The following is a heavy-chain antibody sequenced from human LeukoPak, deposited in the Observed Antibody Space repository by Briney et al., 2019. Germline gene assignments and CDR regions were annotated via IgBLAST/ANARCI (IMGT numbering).Heavy chain of an antibody. V-gene: IGHV3-30*18. Sequence: GGSLRLSCVVSGFTFSSYGMHWVRQAPGKGLEWVAVISYEGRDNYYADSVKGRFTISRDNSMHTLYPQMNSLRAEDTAVYYCAKGSGGSYYGYFDYWGQGTLVTVSS. D-gene: IGHD1-26*01. J-gene: IGHJ4*02. CDR2: ISYEGRDN. CDR3: AKGSGGSYYGYFDY. CDR1: GFTFSSYG.